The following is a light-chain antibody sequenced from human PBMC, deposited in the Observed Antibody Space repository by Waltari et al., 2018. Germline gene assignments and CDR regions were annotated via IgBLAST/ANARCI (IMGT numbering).Light chain of an antibody. CDR1: TSNIGNNN. V-gene: IGLV1-51*01. Sequence: QSALTQPPSVSAAPGQKVTISCAGSTSNIGNNNVSWYQHFPGTAPTLLIYGHNKRPSGIPDRFSGSKSGTSATLGITGLQTGDEGDYYCGTWDGSARLFGGGTKLTVL. CDR2: GHN. CDR3: GTWDGSARL. J-gene: IGLJ2*01.